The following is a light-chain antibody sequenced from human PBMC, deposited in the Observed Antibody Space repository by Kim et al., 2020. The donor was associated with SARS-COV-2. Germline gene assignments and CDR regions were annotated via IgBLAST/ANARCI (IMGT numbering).Light chain of an antibody. CDR2: SNY. V-gene: IGLV1-44*01. CDR3: AAWDDSLNGYV. CDR1: RYIIGRNT. J-gene: IGLJ1*01. Sequence: GQRVTVCCSGSRYIIGRNTVNGCPRLPGTAPKLLIYSNYLGPSGVPDRFSGSESGTSASLAISGLQSEDEADYYCAAWDDSLNGYVFGTGTKVTVL.